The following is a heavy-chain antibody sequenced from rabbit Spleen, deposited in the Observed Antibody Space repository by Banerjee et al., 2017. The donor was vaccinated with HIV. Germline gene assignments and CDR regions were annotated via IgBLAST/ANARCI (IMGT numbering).Heavy chain of an antibody. CDR2: INIVTGKS. D-gene: IGHD2-1*01. Sequence: EQLEESGGGLVKPEGSLKLTCKASGVSLNDKDVMCWVRQAPGKGLEWIACINIVTGKSVYANWAEGRFIMSRTSSTTVTLQMTSLTVADTAIYFCTREDRNDDYYDLWGPGTLVTVS. CDR1: GVSLNDKDV. CDR3: TREDRNDDYYDL. V-gene: IGHV1S45*01. J-gene: IGHJ4*01.